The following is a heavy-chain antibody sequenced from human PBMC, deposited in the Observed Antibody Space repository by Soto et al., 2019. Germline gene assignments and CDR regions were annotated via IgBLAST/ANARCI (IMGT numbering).Heavy chain of an antibody. J-gene: IGHJ4*02. CDR2: ISYDGSNK. CDR3: AKLAAEYYFDY. D-gene: IGHD6-13*01. V-gene: IGHV3-30*18. Sequence: AASGFTFSSYGMHWVRQAPGKGLEWVAVISYDGSNKYYADSVKGRFTISRDNSKNTLYLQMNSLRAEDTAVYYCAKLAAEYYFDYWGQGTLVTVSS. CDR1: GFTFSSYG.